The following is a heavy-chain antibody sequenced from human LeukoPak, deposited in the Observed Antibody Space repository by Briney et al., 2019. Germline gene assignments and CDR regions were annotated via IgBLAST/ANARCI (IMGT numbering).Heavy chain of an antibody. Sequence: SETLSLTCTVSGGSISSGGYYWNWIRQHPGKGLEWIGYIFHSGSTYYNPSLKSRVTISVDTSKNQFSLKLSSVTAADTAVYYCAREEGDYGIGYFDYWGQGTLITVSS. CDR1: GGSISSGGYY. CDR2: IFHSGST. V-gene: IGHV4-31*03. CDR3: AREEGDYGIGYFDY. D-gene: IGHD4-17*01. J-gene: IGHJ4*02.